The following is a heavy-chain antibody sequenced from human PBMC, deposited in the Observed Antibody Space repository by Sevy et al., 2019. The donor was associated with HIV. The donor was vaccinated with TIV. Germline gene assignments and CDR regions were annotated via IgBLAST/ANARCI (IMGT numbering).Heavy chain of an antibody. CDR1: GCTFGDYA. Sequence: GGSLRLSCTSSGCTFGDYAMSWFRQAPGKVLEWVAFIRRNSHEPYGGTTEYAASVKGRFTISRDDSKSIAYLQMNSLKTEDTAVYYCTRALATADTPEYYFDYWGQGILVTVSS. D-gene: IGHD5-12*01. V-gene: IGHV3-49*03. CDR2: IRRNSHEPYGGTT. J-gene: IGHJ4*02. CDR3: TRALATADTPEYYFDY.